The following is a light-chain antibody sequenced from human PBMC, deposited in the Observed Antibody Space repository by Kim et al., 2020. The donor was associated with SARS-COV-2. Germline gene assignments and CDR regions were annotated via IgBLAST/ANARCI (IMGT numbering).Light chain of an antibody. V-gene: IGKV3-15*01. J-gene: IGKJ1*01. CDR3: QQYNNWPPWT. CDR2: GAS. CDR1: QSVSSN. Sequence: SPGERATPCCRASQSVSSNLAWYQQKPGQAPRLLIYGASTRATGIPARCSGSGSGTEFTLTISSLQSEDFAVYYCQQYNNWPPWTFGQGTKVDIK.